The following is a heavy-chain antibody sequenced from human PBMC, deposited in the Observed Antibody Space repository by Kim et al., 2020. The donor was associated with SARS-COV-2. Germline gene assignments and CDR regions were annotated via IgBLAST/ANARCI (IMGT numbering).Heavy chain of an antibody. D-gene: IGHD3-10*01. J-gene: IGHJ4*02. V-gene: IGHV3-23*01. Sequence: YYAASVKGRFTISRDNSKNTLYLQMNSLRAEDTAVYYCAKDRGGLLWFGEWGQGTLVTVSS. CDR3: AKDRGGLLWFGE.